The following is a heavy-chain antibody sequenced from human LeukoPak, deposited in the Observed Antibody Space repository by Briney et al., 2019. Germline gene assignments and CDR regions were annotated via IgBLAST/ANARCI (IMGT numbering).Heavy chain of an antibody. J-gene: IGHJ4*02. CDR3: AKDITTIDY. Sequence: LPGGSLRLSCAASGFTFSSSAMSWVRQAPGKGLEWVSAISNNGGYTYYADSVQGRFTISRDNSKNTLYLQMNSLRAEDTAAYYCAKDITTIDYWGQGTLVTVSS. CDR1: GFTFSSSA. CDR2: ISNNGGYT. V-gene: IGHV3-23*01. D-gene: IGHD3-22*01.